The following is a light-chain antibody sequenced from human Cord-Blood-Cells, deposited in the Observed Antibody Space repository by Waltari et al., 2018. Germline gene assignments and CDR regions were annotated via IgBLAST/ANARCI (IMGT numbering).Light chain of an antibody. V-gene: IGKV1-39*01. CDR2: AAS. CDR3: QQSYSTPLT. J-gene: IGKJ4*01. CDR1: QTISSY. Sequence: DIQMNQSPSSLSASVGDRVTITCRASQTISSYLNWYQQKPGNAPKLLIYAASSLQSGVPSRFSGSGSGTDFTLTISSLQPEDFATYYCQQSYSTPLTFGGGTKVEIK.